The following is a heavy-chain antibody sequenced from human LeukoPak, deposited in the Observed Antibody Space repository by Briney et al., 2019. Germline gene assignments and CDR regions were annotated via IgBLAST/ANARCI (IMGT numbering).Heavy chain of an antibody. Sequence: PGGSLRLSCAASGFTFSSYGMHWVRQAPGKGLEWVAFIRYDGSNKYHADSVKGRFTISRDNSKNTLYLQMNSLRAEDTAVYYCAKDKVPAAKTLGYFDYWGQGTLVTVSS. V-gene: IGHV3-30*02. CDR2: IRYDGSNK. J-gene: IGHJ4*02. D-gene: IGHD2-2*01. CDR1: GFTFSSYG. CDR3: AKDKVPAAKTLGYFDY.